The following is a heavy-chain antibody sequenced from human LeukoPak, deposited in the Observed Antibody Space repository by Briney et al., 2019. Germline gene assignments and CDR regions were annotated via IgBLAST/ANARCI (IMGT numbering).Heavy chain of an antibody. D-gene: IGHD2-2*01. CDR1: GYTFTGYY. CDR2: INPNSGGT. V-gene: IGHV1-2*02. J-gene: IGHJ5*02. Sequence: ASVKVSCKASGYTFTGYYMHWVRQAPGQGLEWMGWINPNSGGTNYAQKFQGRVTMTRDTSISTAYMELSRLRSDDTAVYCCARGFGIVVVPAASFDPWGQGTLVTVSS. CDR3: ARGFGIVVVPAASFDP.